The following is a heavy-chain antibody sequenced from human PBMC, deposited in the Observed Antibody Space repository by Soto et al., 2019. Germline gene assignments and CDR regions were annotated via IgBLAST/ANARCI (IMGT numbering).Heavy chain of an antibody. Sequence: SETLSLTCTVSGGSISSYYWSWIRQPPGKGLEWIGYIYYSGSTNYNPFLKSRVTISVDTSKNQFSLKLSSVTAADTAVYYCARADTSDAFDIWGQGTMVTVSS. CDR3: ARADTSDAFDI. V-gene: IGHV4-59*01. D-gene: IGHD5-18*01. CDR2: IYYSGST. J-gene: IGHJ3*02. CDR1: GGSISSYY.